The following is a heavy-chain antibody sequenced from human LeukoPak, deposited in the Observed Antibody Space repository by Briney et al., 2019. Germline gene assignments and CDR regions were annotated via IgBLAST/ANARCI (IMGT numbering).Heavy chain of an antibody. CDR3: ARGGRTTVTTDFDY. D-gene: IGHD4-17*01. CDR1: GYFFTNYW. CDR2: IFPGDSDT. V-gene: IGHV5-51*01. J-gene: IGHJ4*02. Sequence: GESLKISCEGSGYFFTNYWIAWVRQMSGKGLEWMGIIFPGDSDTQYSPSFQGQVTISADKSITTAYLQWSSLKASDTAMYYCARGGRTTVTTDFDYWGQGTLVTVSS.